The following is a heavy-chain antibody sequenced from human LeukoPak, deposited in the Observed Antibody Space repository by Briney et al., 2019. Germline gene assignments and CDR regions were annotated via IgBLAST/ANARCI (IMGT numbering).Heavy chain of an antibody. J-gene: IGHJ4*02. CDR2: ISAYNGNT. Sequence: GASVKVSCKASGYTFTSYGISWVRRAPGQGLEWMGWISAYNGNTNYAQKLQGRVTMTTDTSTSTAYMELRSLRSDDTAVYYCARSADYDSSGYYYDSDYWGQGTLVTVSS. V-gene: IGHV1-18*01. CDR3: ARSADYDSSGYYYDSDY. D-gene: IGHD3-22*01. CDR1: GYTFTSYG.